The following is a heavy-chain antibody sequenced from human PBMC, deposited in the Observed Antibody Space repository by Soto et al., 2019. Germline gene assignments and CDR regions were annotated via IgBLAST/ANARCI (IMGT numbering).Heavy chain of an antibody. CDR3: TSIQDVDIVATGGDY. CDR2: IRSKAYGGTT. V-gene: IGHV3-49*03. D-gene: IGHD5-12*01. Sequence: GGSLRLSCTASGFTFGDYAMSWFRQAPGKGLEWVGFIRSKAYGGTTEYAASVKGRFTISRDDSKSIAYLQMNSLKTEDTAVYYCTSIQDVDIVATGGDYWGQGTLVTVSS. CDR1: GFTFGDYA. J-gene: IGHJ4*02.